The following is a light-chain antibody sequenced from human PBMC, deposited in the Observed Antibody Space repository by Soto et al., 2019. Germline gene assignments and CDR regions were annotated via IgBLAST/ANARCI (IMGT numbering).Light chain of an antibody. J-gene: IGLJ1*01. V-gene: IGLV2-14*01. CDR3: SSYTRSSAPYV. Sequence: QSALTQPASVSGSPGQSITISCTGTSSDVGAYNYVSWYQQHPGKAPKLMIYAVSNRPSGVSNRSSGSKSGNTASLTISGLQAEDEADYYCSSYTRSSAPYVFGTGTKVTVL. CDR2: AVS. CDR1: SSDVGAYNY.